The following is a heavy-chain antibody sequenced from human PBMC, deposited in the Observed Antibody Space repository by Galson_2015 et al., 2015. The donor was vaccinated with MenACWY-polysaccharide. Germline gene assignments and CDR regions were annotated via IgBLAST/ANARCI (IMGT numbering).Heavy chain of an antibody. CDR1: GFTFSSYG. J-gene: IGHJ4*02. Sequence: SLRLSCAASGFTFSSYGMHWVRQAPGKGLEWVAVISYDGSNKYYADSVKGRFTISRDNSKNTLYLQMNSLRAEDTAVYYCAKDRYYYDSSGYYYIDYWGQGTLVTVSS. V-gene: IGHV3-30*18. D-gene: IGHD3-22*01. CDR2: ISYDGSNK. CDR3: AKDRYYYDSSGYYYIDY.